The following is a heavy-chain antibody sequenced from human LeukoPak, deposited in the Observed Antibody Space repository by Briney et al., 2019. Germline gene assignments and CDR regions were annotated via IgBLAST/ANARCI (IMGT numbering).Heavy chain of an antibody. D-gene: IGHD3/OR15-3a*01. CDR3: ARQTGSGLFILP. V-gene: IGHV4-39*01. Sequence: PSETLSLTCTVSGVSISSSNSYWGWIRQPPGKGREWIGSIYYSGNTYYNASLKSQISISIDRSKNQFSLRLTSVTAADTAVYYCARQTGSGLFILPGGQGTLVTVSS. CDR1: GVSISSSNSY. CDR2: IYYSGNT. J-gene: IGHJ4*02.